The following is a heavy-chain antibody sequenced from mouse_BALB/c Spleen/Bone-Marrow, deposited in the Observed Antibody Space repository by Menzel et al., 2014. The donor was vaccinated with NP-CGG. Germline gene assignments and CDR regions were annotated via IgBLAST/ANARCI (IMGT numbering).Heavy chain of an antibody. D-gene: IGHD2-14*01. CDR1: GYAFTNYN. CDR2: IDPYSGGT. V-gene: IGHV1S135*01. CDR3: SRGVLAYFDY. J-gene: IGHJ2*01. Sequence: VQLQQSGPELVKPGASVKVSCKASGYAFTNYNMNWVKQSHGKSLEWIGYIDPYSGGTNYNQKFRGKATLTVDKSSSTAYMHLSSLTSEDSAVYYCSRGVLAYFDYWGQGTTLTVSS.